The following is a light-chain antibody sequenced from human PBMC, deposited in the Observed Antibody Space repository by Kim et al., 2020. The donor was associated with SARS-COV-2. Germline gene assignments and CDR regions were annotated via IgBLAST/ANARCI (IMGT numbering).Light chain of an antibody. CDR3: QHYNSYS. CDR1: QSISNW. J-gene: IGKJ2*01. V-gene: IGKV1-5*03. Sequence: TLSASVGDRVTITCRASQSISNWLAWYQQKPGKSPNLLIYKASNLESGVPSRFSGSGSGTQFTLTISSLHPDDVATYYCQHYNSYSFGQGTKLE. CDR2: KAS.